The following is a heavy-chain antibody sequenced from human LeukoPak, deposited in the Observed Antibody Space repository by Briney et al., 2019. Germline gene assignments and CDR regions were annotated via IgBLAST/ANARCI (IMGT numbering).Heavy chain of an antibody. J-gene: IGHJ4*02. CDR2: IRYDGTNK. Sequence: GGSLRLSCAASGFTFSSYGMQWVRQAPGKGLEWVAFIRYDGTNKYYAESVEGRFTISRDNSKDTLYLQMNSLRAEDTAVYYCAKIRGAFWSGYYPLDYWGQGTLVTVSS. CDR3: AKIRGAFWSGYYPLDY. V-gene: IGHV3-30*02. D-gene: IGHD3-3*01. CDR1: GFTFSSYG.